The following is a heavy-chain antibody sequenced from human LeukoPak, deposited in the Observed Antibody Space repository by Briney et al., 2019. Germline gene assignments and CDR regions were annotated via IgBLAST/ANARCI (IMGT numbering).Heavy chain of an antibody. Sequence: GGSLRLSCAASGFTFSSYAMSWVRQAPGKGLEWVSGISGSGGSTYSADSVKGRLTISRDNPKNTLYLQMNSLRDEDTAVYYCAKDNSGWTPWYFVLWGRGTLVTVSS. D-gene: IGHD6-19*01. CDR1: GFTFSSYA. CDR2: ISGSGGST. V-gene: IGHV3-23*01. CDR3: AKDNSGWTPWYFVL. J-gene: IGHJ2*01.